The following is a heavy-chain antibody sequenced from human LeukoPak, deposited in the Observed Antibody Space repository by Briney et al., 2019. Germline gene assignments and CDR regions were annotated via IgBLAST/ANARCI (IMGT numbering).Heavy chain of an antibody. J-gene: IGHJ4*02. CDR1: GYTFTGYY. Sequence: ASVKVSCKASGYTFTGYYMHWVRQAPGQGLEWMGWINPNSGGTNYAQKFQGRVTMTTDTSTSTAYMELRSLRSDDTAVYYCATNSGHSGYYPSYLDYWGQGTLVTVSS. CDR3: ATNSGHSGYYPSYLDY. D-gene: IGHD3-22*01. V-gene: IGHV1-2*02. CDR2: INPNSGGT.